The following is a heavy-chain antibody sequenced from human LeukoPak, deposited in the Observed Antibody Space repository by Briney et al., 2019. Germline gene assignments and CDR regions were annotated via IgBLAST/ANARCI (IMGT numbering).Heavy chain of an antibody. Sequence: GASVKVSCKASGYSFTSYHMHWVRQAPGQGLEWMGIINPSGRSTSSAQKFQGRFTMTRDTSTSTAYMDLSSLTYDDTAIYYCARGPLPSGDYYVSFDFWGQGTRVTVSS. D-gene: IGHD1-26*01. J-gene: IGHJ4*02. V-gene: IGHV1-46*01. CDR1: GYSFTSYH. CDR2: INPSGRST. CDR3: ARGPLPSGDYYVSFDF.